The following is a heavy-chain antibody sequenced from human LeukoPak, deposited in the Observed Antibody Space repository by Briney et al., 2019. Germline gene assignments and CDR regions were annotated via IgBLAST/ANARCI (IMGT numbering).Heavy chain of an antibody. J-gene: IGHJ3*02. Sequence: GGSLRLSCAASGITFSRYSMNWVRQAPGKGLEWVSSISTSSSYIYYADSVKGRFTISRHNAKNTLYLQMNSLRAEDTAVYYCASLFLCYGCSTSSDSLNIWGQGKMLTVSS. CDR3: ASLFLCYGCSTSSDSLNI. V-gene: IGHV3-21*01. D-gene: IGHD6-6*01. CDR2: ISTSSSYI. CDR1: GITFSRYS.